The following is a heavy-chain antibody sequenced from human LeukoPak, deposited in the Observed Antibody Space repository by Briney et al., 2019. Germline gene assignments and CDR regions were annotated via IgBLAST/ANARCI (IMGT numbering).Heavy chain of an antibody. V-gene: IGHV1-2*02. J-gene: IGHJ4*02. D-gene: IGHD2-21*02. CDR2: INPNSGGT. Sequence: ASVKVSCKASGYTFTGYHMHWVRQAPGQGLEWMGWINPNSGGTNYAQKFQGRVTMTRDTSISTAYMELSRLRSDDTAVYYCARSPPGVVVVTAKIDYWGQGTLVTVSS. CDR3: ARSPPGVVVVTAKIDY. CDR1: GYTFTGYH.